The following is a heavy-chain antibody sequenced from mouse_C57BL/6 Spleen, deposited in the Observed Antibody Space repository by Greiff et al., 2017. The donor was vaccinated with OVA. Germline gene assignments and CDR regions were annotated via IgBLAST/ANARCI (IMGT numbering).Heavy chain of an antibody. D-gene: IGHD2-4*01. CDR3: TRDYDYDDY. Sequence: VQLVESGAELVRPGASVTLSCKASGYTFTDYEMHWVKQTPVHGLEWIGAIDPETGGTAYNQKFKGKAILTADKSSSTAYMELRSLTSEDSAVYYCTRDYDYDDYWGQGTTLTVSS. CDR2: IDPETGGT. V-gene: IGHV1-15*01. CDR1: GYTFTDYE. J-gene: IGHJ2*01.